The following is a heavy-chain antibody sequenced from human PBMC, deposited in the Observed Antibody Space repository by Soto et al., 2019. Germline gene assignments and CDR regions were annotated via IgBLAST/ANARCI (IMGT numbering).Heavy chain of an antibody. J-gene: IGHJ5*02. Sequence: EVQLVESGGGLVQPGRSLRLSCAVSGFTFDDYAMHWVRQAPGKGLEWVSGISWNSGSIGYADSVKGRFTISRDNAKNSLYLQMNSLRAEDTGLYYCAKDAYMYYDFCSGYHSSWGQGTLVTVSS. D-gene: IGHD3-3*01. CDR3: AKDAYMYYDFCSGYHSS. V-gene: IGHV3-9*01. CDR2: ISWNSGSI. CDR1: GFTFDDYA.